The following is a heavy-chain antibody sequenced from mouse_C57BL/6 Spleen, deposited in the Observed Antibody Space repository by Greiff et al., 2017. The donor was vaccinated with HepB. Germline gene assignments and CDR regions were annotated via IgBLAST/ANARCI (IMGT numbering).Heavy chain of an antibody. CDR2: IDPSDSYT. J-gene: IGHJ2*01. D-gene: IGHD4-1*01. V-gene: IGHV1-69*01. Sequence: QVQLQQPGAELVMPGASVKLSCKASGYTFTSYWMHWVKQRPGQGLEWIGEIDPSDSYTNYNQKFKGKSTLTVDKSSSTAYMQLSSLTSEDSAVYYCARRGAGTYDFDYWGQGTTLTVSS. CDR1: GYTFTSYW. CDR3: ARRGAGTYDFDY.